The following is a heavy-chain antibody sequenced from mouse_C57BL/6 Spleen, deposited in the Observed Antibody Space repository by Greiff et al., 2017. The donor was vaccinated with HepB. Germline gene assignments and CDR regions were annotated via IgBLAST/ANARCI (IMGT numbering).Heavy chain of an antibody. V-gene: IGHV5-12*01. CDR2: ISNGGGST. Sequence: EVQVVESGGGLVQPGGSLKLSCAASGFTFSDYYMYWVRQTPEKRLEWVAYISNGGGSTYYPDTVKGRFTISRDNAKNTLYLQMSRLKSEDTAMYYCARRGYGNYEAMDDWGQGTSVTVSS. D-gene: IGHD2-1*01. CDR3: ARRGYGNYEAMDD. CDR1: GFTFSDYY. J-gene: IGHJ4*01.